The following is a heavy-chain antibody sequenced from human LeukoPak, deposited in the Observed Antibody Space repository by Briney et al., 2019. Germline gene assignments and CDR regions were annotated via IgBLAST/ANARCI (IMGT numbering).Heavy chain of an antibody. CDR1: GGSISSGDYY. D-gene: IGHD3-3*01. Sequence: SETLSLTCTVSGGSISSGDYYWSWIRQPPGKGLEWIGYIYYSGSTYYNPSLKSRVTISVDTSKIQFSLRLSSVTAADTAVYYCARVGVFGVVSDSWGQGILVTVSS. CDR2: IYYSGST. V-gene: IGHV4-30-4*01. J-gene: IGHJ4*02. CDR3: ARVGVFGVVSDS.